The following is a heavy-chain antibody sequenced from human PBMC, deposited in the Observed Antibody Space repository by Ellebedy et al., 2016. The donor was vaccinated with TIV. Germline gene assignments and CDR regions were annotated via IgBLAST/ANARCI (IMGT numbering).Heavy chain of an antibody. CDR1: GFTFSNNA. CDR2: ITNSGTST. V-gene: IGHV3-23*01. Sequence: GESLKISCTASGFTFSNNAMSWVRQAPGKGLEWISAITNSGTSTYYADSVKGRFTISRDNSKNTVYLQMNSLRAEDTAVYYCATSAVGHSHGYYFDYWGQGTLVTVSA. CDR3: ATSAVGHSHGYYFDY. J-gene: IGHJ4*02. D-gene: IGHD3-22*01.